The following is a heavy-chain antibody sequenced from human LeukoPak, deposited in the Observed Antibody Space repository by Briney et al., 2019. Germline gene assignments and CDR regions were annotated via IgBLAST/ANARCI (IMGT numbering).Heavy chain of an antibody. CDR2: INEDGSTT. Sequence: QPGGSLRLSCAASGFTFSSNWMHWVRQAPGKGLVWVSRINEDGSTTNYADSVKGRSTIFRDNAKNTLYLQVNSLRAEDTAVYYCVRDLGGRSGHWGQGTLVTVSS. V-gene: IGHV3-74*01. D-gene: IGHD1-26*01. CDR1: GFTFSSNW. J-gene: IGHJ4*02. CDR3: VRDLGGRSGH.